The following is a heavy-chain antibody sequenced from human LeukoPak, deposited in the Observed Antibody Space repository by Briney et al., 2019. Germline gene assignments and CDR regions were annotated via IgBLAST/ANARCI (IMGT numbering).Heavy chain of an antibody. Sequence: SETLSLTCTVSGGSINSYYWSWIRQPPGKGLEWIGQVYYSGSTNYNPSLKSRVTMSVDTSKNQFSLKLSSVTAADTAVYYCARGKSGDRYSSPYYYYYMDVWGKGTTVTVSS. D-gene: IGHD6-13*01. CDR1: GGSINSYY. CDR2: VYYSGST. V-gene: IGHV4-59*12. CDR3: ARGKSGDRYSSPYYYYYMDV. J-gene: IGHJ6*03.